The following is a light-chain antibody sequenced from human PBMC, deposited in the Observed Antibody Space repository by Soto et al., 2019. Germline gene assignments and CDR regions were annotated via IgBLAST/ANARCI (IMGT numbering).Light chain of an antibody. V-gene: IGLV2-14*01. CDR2: EVS. Sequence: QSALTQPASVSGSPGQSITISCTGTSSDVGGYNYVSWYQQHPDKAPKLIIFEVSNRPSGVSNRVSGSKSGNTASLTISGLQAEDEADYYCSSFTSSSTVVFGGGTKVTVL. J-gene: IGLJ2*01. CDR1: SSDVGGYNY. CDR3: SSFTSSSTVV.